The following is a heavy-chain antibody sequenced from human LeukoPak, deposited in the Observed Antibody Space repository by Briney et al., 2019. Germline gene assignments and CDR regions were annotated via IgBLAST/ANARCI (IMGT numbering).Heavy chain of an antibody. Sequence: GASVKVSCKASGGTFSSYAISWVRQAPGQGLEWMGWINTNTGNPTYAQGFTGRFVFSLDTSVSTAYLQISSLKAEDTAVYYCARARIQLWSPLPWFDPWGQGTLVTVSS. D-gene: IGHD5-18*01. CDR3: ARARIQLWSPLPWFDP. CDR1: GGTFSSYA. CDR2: INTNTGNP. J-gene: IGHJ5*02. V-gene: IGHV7-4-1*02.